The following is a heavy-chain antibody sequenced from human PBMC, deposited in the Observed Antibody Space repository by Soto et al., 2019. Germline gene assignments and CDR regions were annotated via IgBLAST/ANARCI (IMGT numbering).Heavy chain of an antibody. V-gene: IGHV3-30*18. CDR2: MSHDGSHK. J-gene: IGHJ6*02. CDR1: GFTFSSYG. D-gene: IGHD2-2*01. Sequence: VGSLRLSCEASGFTFSSYGMHWVRQAPGKGLEWVAAMSHDGSHKYYGGSVKGRFTISRDNSKNTLYLEMDSLRPEDTAVYFCAKEGRESSTSWSRCYGLDVWGQGTPVTVSS. CDR3: AKEGRESSTSWSRCYGLDV.